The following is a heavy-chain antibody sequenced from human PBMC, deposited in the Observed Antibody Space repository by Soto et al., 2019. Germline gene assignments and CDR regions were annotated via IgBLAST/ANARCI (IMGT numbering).Heavy chain of an antibody. CDR3: ARGGGSHGDYVGYYYGLDV. Sequence: QVQLVQSGAEVKKPGSSVKVSCKASGGTFSSYTISWVRQAPGQGLEWMGRISPIRGIANYAQKFQGRVTITADKSTSTAYLELSSLRSEDTAVYYGARGGGSHGDYVGYYYGLDVWGQGTTGTVSS. CDR1: GGTFSSYT. V-gene: IGHV1-69*02. CDR2: ISPIRGIA. J-gene: IGHJ6*02. D-gene: IGHD4-17*01.